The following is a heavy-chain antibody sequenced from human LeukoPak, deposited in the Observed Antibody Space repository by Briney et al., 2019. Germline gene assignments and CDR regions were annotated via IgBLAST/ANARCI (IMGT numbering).Heavy chain of an antibody. CDR2: ISSSSSYI. V-gene: IGHV3-21*01. J-gene: IGHJ4*02. D-gene: IGHD6-13*01. CDR3: ARSNPRHSSSWALDY. Sequence: GGSLRLSCAASGFTFSSYSMNWVRQAPGKGLEWVSSISSSSSYIYYADSVKGRFTISRDNAKNSLYLQMNSLRAEDTAVYYCARSNPRHSSSWALDYWGQGTLVTVSS. CDR1: GFTFSSYS.